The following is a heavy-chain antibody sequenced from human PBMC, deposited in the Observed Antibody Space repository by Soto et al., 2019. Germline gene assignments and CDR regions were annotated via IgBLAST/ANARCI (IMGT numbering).Heavy chain of an antibody. CDR1: GGSVISDDYY. J-gene: IGHJ4*02. CDR3: ARDRRMIDNSYFDS. D-gene: IGHD3-22*01. V-gene: IGHV4-30-4*01. CDR2: IFYSGTT. Sequence: TSETLSLTCSVSGGSVISDDYYWSWIRQSPGRGLEWIGYIFYSGTTFYNPSLKSRVTISVDTSKNQFSLNLNTVTAADTAVYYCARDRRMIDNSYFDSWGQGALVTVSS.